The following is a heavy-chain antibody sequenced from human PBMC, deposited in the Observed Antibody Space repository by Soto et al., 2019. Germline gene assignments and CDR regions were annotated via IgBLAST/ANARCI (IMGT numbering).Heavy chain of an antibody. CDR2: IYYSGIT. CDR1: GGSISSLY. CDR3: ARYKSNYYYGMDV. J-gene: IGHJ6*02. Sequence: SETLSLTCTVSGGSISSLYWSWIRQPPGKGLEWIGYIYYSGITNYNPSLKSRVTISVDTSKNQFSLKLSSVTAADTAVYYCARYKSNYYYGMDVWGQGTTVTVSS. V-gene: IGHV4-59*11. D-gene: IGHD1-20*01.